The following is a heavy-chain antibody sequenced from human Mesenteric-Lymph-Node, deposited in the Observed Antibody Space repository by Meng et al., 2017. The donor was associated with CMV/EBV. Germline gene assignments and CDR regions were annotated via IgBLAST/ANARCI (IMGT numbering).Heavy chain of an antibody. Sequence: GGSLRLSCKGSGYRFTSNWTGWVRQMPGKGLEWMGIIYPGDSDTKYSPSFQGQVTISVDKSINTAFLQWSSLKASDTAMYYCARRGYGGSAYYTFDYWGQGTLVTVSS. CDR3: ARRGYGGSAYYTFDY. CDR2: IYPGDSDT. J-gene: IGHJ4*02. D-gene: IGHD3-22*01. V-gene: IGHV5-51*01. CDR1: GYRFTSNW.